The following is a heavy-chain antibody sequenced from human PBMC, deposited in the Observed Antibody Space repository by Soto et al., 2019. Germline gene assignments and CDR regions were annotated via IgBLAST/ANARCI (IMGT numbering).Heavy chain of an antibody. J-gene: IGHJ5*02. CDR2: IYYSGTT. V-gene: IGHV4-30-4*03. CDR1: GGSISSGDYY. Sequence: PSETLSLTCTVSGGSISSGDYYWSWVRQPPGKGLEWIAYIYYSGTTYYNPSLKSRVTMSRDTSKNQFSLKLSSVTAADTAVYYCSNRTFDPWGQGTLVTVSS. CDR3: SNRTFDP.